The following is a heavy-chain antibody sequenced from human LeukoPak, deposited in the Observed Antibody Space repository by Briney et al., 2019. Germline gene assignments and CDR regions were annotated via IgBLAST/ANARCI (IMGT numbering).Heavy chain of an antibody. J-gene: IGHJ4*02. CDR1: VGTFSSYA. Sequence: ASVKVSCKGSVGTFSSYAISWVRQAPGQGLEWMGRIIPIFGTANYAQKFQGRVTITTDESTSTAYMELSSLRSEDTTVYYCARAAELLGLQFDYWGQGTLVTV. CDR3: ARAAELLGLQFDY. V-gene: IGHV1-69*05. CDR2: IIPIFGTA. D-gene: IGHD1-26*01.